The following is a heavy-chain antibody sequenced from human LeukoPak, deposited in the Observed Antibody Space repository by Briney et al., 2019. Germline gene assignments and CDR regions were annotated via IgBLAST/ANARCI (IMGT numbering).Heavy chain of an antibody. V-gene: IGHV4-30-4*01. D-gene: IGHD3-22*01. CDR1: GGSISSGDYY. J-gene: IGHJ2*01. CDR2: IYYSGST. Sequence: SETLSLTCTVSGGSISSGDYYWSWIRQPPGKGLEWIGYIYYSGSTYYNPSLKSRVAISVDTSKNQFSLKLSSVTAADTAVYYCAHYDSSGYILSGYFDLWGRGTLVTVSS. CDR3: AHYDSSGYILSGYFDL.